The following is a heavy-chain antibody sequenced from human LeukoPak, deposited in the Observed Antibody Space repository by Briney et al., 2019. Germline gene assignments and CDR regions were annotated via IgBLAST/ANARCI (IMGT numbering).Heavy chain of an antibody. Sequence: ASVKVSCKASGYTFTSYGISWVRQAPGQGLEWMGWISAYNGNTNYAQKLQGRVTMTTDTSTSTAYMELRSLRSDDTAVYYCAREARSLGYCSSTSCYNRFDPWGQGTLVTVSS. CDR3: AREARSLGYCSSTSCYNRFDP. D-gene: IGHD2-2*01. CDR2: ISAYNGNT. CDR1: GYTFTSYG. J-gene: IGHJ5*02. V-gene: IGHV1-18*01.